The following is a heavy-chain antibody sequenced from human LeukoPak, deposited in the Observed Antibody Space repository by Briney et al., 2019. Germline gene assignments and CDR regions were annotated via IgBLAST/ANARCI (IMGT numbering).Heavy chain of an antibody. Sequence: ETLSLTCTVSGFTFSNAWMNWVRQAPGKGLEWVGRIKSKTDGGTTDYAAPVKGRFTISRDDSKNTLYLQMNSLKTEDTAVYYCTTDLGWELLGYWGQGTLVTVSS. CDR1: GFTFSNAW. D-gene: IGHD1-26*01. J-gene: IGHJ4*02. V-gene: IGHV3-15*07. CDR2: IKSKTDGGTT. CDR3: TTDLGWELLGY.